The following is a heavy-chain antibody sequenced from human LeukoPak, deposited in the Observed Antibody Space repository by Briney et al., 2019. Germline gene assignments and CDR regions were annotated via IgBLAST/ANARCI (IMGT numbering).Heavy chain of an antibody. CDR2: ISSSSSYI. D-gene: IGHD3-10*01. J-gene: IGHJ4*02. CDR1: GFTFSSYS. Sequence: PGGSLRLSCAASGFTFSSYSMDWVRQAPGKGLEWVSSISSSSSYIYYADSVKGRFTISRDNAKNSLYLQMNSLRAEDTAVYYCARATYGSGSYYPYWGQGTLVTVSS. CDR3: ARATYGSGSYYPY. V-gene: IGHV3-21*01.